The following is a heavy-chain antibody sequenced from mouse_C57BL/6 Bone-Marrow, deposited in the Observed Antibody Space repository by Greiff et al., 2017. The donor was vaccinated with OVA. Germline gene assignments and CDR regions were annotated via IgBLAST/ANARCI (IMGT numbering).Heavy chain of an antibody. D-gene: IGHD4-1*01. J-gene: IGHJ3*01. CDR2: IDPSDSYT. Sequence: QVQLQQPGAELVKPWASVRLSCKASGYTFTSYWIQWVKQRPGQDLECIGEIDPSDSYTNYNQKFKGKATLTVDTSSSTAYMQLSSLTSEDSAVYYCASWDFAYWGQGTLVTVSA. CDR1: GYTFTSYW. V-gene: IGHV1-50*01. CDR3: ASWDFAY.